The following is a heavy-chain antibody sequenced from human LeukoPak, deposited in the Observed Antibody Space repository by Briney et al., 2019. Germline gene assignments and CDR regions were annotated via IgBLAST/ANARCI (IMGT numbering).Heavy chain of an antibody. J-gene: IGHJ4*02. CDR3: ARNDLDC. CDR2: IYISGIT. V-gene: IGHV4-4*07. D-gene: IGHD3-16*01. CDR1: GGSISSYY. Sequence: PSETLSLTCTGSGGSISSYYWSSVRQPAGKGLEWIGRIYISGITNYNPSLKSRLTMSLDTSKNQFYLNLSSVTAADTAMYYCARNDLDCWGRGTLVTVSS.